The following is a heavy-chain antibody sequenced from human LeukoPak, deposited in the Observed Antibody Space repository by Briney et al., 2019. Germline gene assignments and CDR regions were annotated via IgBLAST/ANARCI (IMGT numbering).Heavy chain of an antibody. CDR2: ISSSGSTI. CDR3: ARDRGDYYDSSGYSLYYFDY. V-gene: IGHV3-48*03. Sequence: PGGSLRLSCAASGFTFSSYEMNWVRQAPGKGLEWVSYISSSGSTIYYADSVKGRFTISRDNAKNSLYLQMNSLRAEDTAVYYCARDRGDYYDSSGYSLYYFDYWGQGTLVTVSS. D-gene: IGHD3-22*01. CDR1: GFTFSSYE. J-gene: IGHJ4*02.